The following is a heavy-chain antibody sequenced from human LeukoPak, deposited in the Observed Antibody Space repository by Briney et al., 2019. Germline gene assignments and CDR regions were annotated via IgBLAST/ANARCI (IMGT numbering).Heavy chain of an antibody. Sequence: PGGSLRLSCAASGFTFSSYSMNWVRQAPGRGLEWVSSISSSSSYIYYADSVKGRFTISSDNAKNSLYLQMNSLRAEDTAVYYCARDGTGSDAFDIWGQGTMVTVSS. CDR2: ISSSSSYI. V-gene: IGHV3-21*01. J-gene: IGHJ3*02. CDR1: GFTFSSYS. D-gene: IGHD1-1*01. CDR3: ARDGTGSDAFDI.